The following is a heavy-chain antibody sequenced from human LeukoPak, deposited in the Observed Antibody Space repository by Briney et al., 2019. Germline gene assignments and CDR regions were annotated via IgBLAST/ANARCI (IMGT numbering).Heavy chain of an antibody. CDR1: GYTFTTYG. D-gene: IGHD3-9*01. Sequence: ASVKVSCKASGYTFTTYGLSWVRQAPGQGLEWLGWISTYDDNIKYAQRLQGRLTLTIDTSTSTAYMELRSLTSDDTAVYYCARETYSNILTGTDYWGPGTLVTVSS. CDR3: ARETYSNILTGTDY. CDR2: ISTYDDNI. V-gene: IGHV1-18*01. J-gene: IGHJ4*02.